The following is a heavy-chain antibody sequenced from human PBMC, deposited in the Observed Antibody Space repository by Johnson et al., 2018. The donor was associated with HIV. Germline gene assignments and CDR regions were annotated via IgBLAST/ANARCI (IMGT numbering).Heavy chain of an antibody. CDR3: AKDVGDGYNRWGAFEL. CDR1: GFNLDDYG. V-gene: IGHV3-20*04. J-gene: IGHJ3*01. D-gene: IGHD5-24*01. CDR2: ISWNGGRT. Sequence: VQLVESGGGVVRPGGSLRLSCAASGFNLDDYGMNWVRQAPGKGLEWVSGISWNGGRTGYADSVKGRFTISRDNARNSLFLQMNSLRVEDAGVYYYAKDVGDGYNRWGAFELWGQGTMVTVSS.